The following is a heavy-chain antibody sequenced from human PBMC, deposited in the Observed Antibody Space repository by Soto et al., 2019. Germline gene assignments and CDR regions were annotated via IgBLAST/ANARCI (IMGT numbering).Heavy chain of an antibody. CDR2: IYYSGST. CDR3: ARLGVAATRYYFDY. V-gene: IGHV4-59*01. Sequence: SETLSLTYTVSGGSISSYYWSWIRQPPGKGLEWIGYIYYSGSTNYNPSLKSRVTISVDTSKNQFSLKLSSVTAADTAVYYCARLGVAATRYYFDYWGQGTLVTVSS. D-gene: IGHD2-15*01. J-gene: IGHJ4*02. CDR1: GGSISSYY.